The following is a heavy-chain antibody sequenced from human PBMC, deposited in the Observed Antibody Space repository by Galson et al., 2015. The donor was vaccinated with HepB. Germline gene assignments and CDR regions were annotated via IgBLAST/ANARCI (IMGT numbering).Heavy chain of an antibody. J-gene: IGHJ4*02. Sequence: SVKVSCKASGYTFTAYYLHWVRQAPGQRLDWMGWINAGYGDTRYSQKFQGRVTFTRDTSATTVYMELSSLRSEDTAVYYCARALTRLGSGSLLGYWGQGTLVTVSS. CDR3: ARALTRLGSGSLLGY. D-gene: IGHD3-10*01. V-gene: IGHV1-3*01. CDR2: INAGYGDT. CDR1: GYTFTAYY.